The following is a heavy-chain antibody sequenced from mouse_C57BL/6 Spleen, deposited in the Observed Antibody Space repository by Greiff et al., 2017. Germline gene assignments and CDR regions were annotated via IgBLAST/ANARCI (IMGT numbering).Heavy chain of an antibody. D-gene: IGHD1-1*01. V-gene: IGHV1-69*01. CDR3: ARSTITTGGYFDV. J-gene: IGHJ1*03. CDR1: GYTFTSYW. Sequence: QVQLQQPGAELVMPGASVKLSCKASGYTFTSYWMHWVKQRPGQGLEWIGEIDPSDSYTNYNQKFKGKSTLNVDKSSSTAYMQLSSLTSEDSAVYYCARSTITTGGYFDVWGTGTTVTVSS. CDR2: IDPSDSYT.